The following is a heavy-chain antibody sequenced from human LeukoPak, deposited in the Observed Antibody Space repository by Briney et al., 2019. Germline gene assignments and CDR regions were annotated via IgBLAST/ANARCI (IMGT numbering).Heavy chain of an antibody. D-gene: IGHD6-13*01. V-gene: IGHV1-69*13. CDR1: GGTFSSYA. CDR3: ARAEGAAAGTIGGSLDY. CDR2: IIPIFGTA. Sequence: SVKVSCKASGGTFSSYAISWVRQAPGQGLEWMGGIIPIFGTANYAQKFQGRVTITADESTSTAYMELSSLRSEDTAVYYCARAEGAAAGTIGGSLDYWGQGTLVTVSS. J-gene: IGHJ4*02.